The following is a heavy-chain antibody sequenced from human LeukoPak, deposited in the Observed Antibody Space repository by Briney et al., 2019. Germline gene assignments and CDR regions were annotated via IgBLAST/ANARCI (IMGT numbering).Heavy chain of an antibody. V-gene: IGHV4-30-4*01. CDR2: IYYSGST. Sequence: SETLSLTCTVSGGSISSGDYYWSWIRQPPGKGLEWIGYIYYSGSTYYNPSLKSRVTISVDTSKNQFSLKLRSVTAADTAVYYCAREGSRYNWNYNWFDPWGQGTLVTVSX. D-gene: IGHD1-7*01. J-gene: IGHJ5*02. CDR3: AREGSRYNWNYNWFDP. CDR1: GGSISSGDYY.